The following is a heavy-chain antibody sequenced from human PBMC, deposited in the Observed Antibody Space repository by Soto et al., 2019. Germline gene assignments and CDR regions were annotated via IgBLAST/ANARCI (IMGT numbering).Heavy chain of an antibody. V-gene: IGHV3-23*01. CDR2: ITSSGGSA. J-gene: IGHJ4*02. CDR1: GFTFSGSS. CDR3: AKDLRGPAAGTWYFDY. D-gene: IGHD6-13*01. Sequence: EVQLLESGGGLVQPGGSLRLSCAASGFTFSGSSMGWVRQAPGKGLEWVSAITSSGGSAYYADSVKGRFTISRDNSKNTLYLQMNSLRAEDTAVYYCAKDLRGPAAGTWYFDYWGQGTLVTVSS.